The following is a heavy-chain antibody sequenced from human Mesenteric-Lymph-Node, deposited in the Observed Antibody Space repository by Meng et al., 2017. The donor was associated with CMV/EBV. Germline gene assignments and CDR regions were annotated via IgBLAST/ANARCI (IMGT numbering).Heavy chain of an antibody. V-gene: IGHV3-7*01. CDR3: AAYDNGAKTYDY. CDR1: GFTVSSNY. J-gene: IGHJ4*02. CDR2: IKQDGGEK. Sequence: GESLKISCAASGFTVSSNYMSWVRQAPGKGLEWVANIKQDGGEKYSVDSVKGRFTISRDNTENSLYLQMNRVRAEDTAVYYCAAYDNGAKTYDYWGQGTLVTVSS. D-gene: IGHD4/OR15-4a*01.